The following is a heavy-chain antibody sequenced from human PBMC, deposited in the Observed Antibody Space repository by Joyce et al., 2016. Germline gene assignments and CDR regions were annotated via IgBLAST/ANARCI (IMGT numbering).Heavy chain of an antibody. CDR2: INNSGVT. D-gene: IGHD6-19*01. Sequence: QVQLQQWGAGLLKPSETLFLTCAVSGGPFRGFFWTWVRQPPGKGLERIGDINNSGVTNYNPSLKTRVTFSVDTSKNQFSLKLTSLSAADTAVYYCARSQWLAPLMYWGQGTPVTVSS. CDR1: GGPFRGFF. J-gene: IGHJ4*02. V-gene: IGHV4-34*01. CDR3: ARSQWLAPLMY.